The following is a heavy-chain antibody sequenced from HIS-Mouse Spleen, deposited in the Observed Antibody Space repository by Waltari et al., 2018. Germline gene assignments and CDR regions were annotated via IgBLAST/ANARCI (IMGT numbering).Heavy chain of an antibody. J-gene: IGHJ4*02. CDR3: ARAKYSGSPELPELDY. Sequence: QVQLQESGPGLVKPSETLSLTCTVSGGSISSYYWSWIRQPPGKGLEWIGYIYYSGSTNYNPPLKSRVTISVDTSKNQFSLKLGSVTAADTAVYYCARAKYSGSPELPELDYWGQGTLVTVSS. D-gene: IGHD1-26*01. CDR1: GGSISSYY. CDR2: IYYSGST. V-gene: IGHV4-59*01.